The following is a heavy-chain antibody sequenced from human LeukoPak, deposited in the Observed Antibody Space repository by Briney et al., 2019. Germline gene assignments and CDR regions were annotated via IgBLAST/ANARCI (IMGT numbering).Heavy chain of an antibody. V-gene: IGHV3-11*01. J-gene: IGHJ3*02. Sequence: GGSLRLSCAASGFTFSDYYMSWIRQAPGKGLEWVSYISSSGSTIYYADSVKGRFTISRDNAKNSLYLQMNSLRAEDTAVYYCARLNKADYYDSSEDAFDIWGQGTMVTVSS. CDR1: GFTFSDYY. CDR2: ISSSGSTI. D-gene: IGHD3-22*01. CDR3: ARLNKADYYDSSEDAFDI.